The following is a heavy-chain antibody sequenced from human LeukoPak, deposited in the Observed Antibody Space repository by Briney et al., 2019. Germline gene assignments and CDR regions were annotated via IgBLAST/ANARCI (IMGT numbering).Heavy chain of an antibody. CDR2: IYHSGST. J-gene: IGHJ4*02. V-gene: IGHV4-30-2*01. Sequence: TLSLTCTVSGGSISSGGYYWSWIRQPPGKGLEWIGYIYHSGSTYYNPSLKSRVTISVDRSKNQFSLKLSSVTAADTAVYYCARGEAGVSGVRIGLWGQGTLVTVSS. D-gene: IGHD1-14*01. CDR1: GGSISSGGYY. CDR3: ARGEAGVSGVRIGL.